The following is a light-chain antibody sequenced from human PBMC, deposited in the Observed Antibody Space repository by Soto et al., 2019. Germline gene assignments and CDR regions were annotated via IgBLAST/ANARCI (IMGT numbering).Light chain of an antibody. V-gene: IGLV2-14*01. CDR2: DVS. J-gene: IGLJ2*01. Sequence: QSALTQPDSVSGSPGPSITISCTGTSSDVGGYNYVSWYQQHPGKAPKLMIYDVSNRPSGVSNRFSGSKSGHTASLTISGLQAEDEADYYCSSYTSSSLVFGGGTKLTVL. CDR3: SSYTSSSLV. CDR1: SSDVGGYNY.